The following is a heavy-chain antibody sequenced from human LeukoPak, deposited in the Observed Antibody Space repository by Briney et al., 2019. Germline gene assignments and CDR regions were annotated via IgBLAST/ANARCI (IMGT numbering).Heavy chain of an antibody. J-gene: IGHJ6*02. Sequence: GGSLRLSCAASGFPFSSYAMHWVRQAPGKGLEYVSAISDSGGSTYYADSVKGRFTISRDNSKNTLYLQMSSLRAEDTAVYFCVRGYSFGPYGMDVWGQGTTVTISS. V-gene: IGHV3-64D*09. CDR2: ISDSGGST. CDR1: GFPFSSYA. CDR3: VRGYSFGPYGMDV. D-gene: IGHD2-15*01.